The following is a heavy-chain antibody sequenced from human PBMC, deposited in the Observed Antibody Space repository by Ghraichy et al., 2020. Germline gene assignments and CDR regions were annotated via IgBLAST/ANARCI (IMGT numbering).Heavy chain of an antibody. CDR2: IYPGDSDT. D-gene: IGHD5-24*01. V-gene: IGHV5-51*01. J-gene: IGHJ2*01. CDR3: ARLELEDGYTTYWYFDL. Sequence: GESLNISCKGSGYSFTSYWIGWVRQMPGKGLEWMGIIYPGDSDTRYSPSFQGQVTISADKSISTAYLQWSSLKASDTAMYYCARLELEDGYTTYWYFDLWGRGTLVTVSS. CDR1: GYSFTSYW.